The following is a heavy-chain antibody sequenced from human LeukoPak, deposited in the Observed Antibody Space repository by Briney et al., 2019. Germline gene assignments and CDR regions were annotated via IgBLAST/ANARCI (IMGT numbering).Heavy chain of an antibody. D-gene: IGHD6-19*01. CDR3: ARGKVLVAGRRTHFDY. CDR2: INHSGST. Sequence: KPSETLSLTCAVYGGSFSGYYWSWIRQPPGKGLEWIGEINHSGSTNYNPSLKSRVTISVDTSKNQFSLKLSSVTAADTAVYYCARGKVLVAGRRTHFDYWGQGTLVTVSS. CDR1: GGSFSGYY. J-gene: IGHJ4*02. V-gene: IGHV4-34*01.